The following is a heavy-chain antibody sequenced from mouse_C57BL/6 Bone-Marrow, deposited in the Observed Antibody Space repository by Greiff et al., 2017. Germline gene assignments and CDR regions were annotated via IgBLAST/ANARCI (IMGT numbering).Heavy chain of an antibody. CDR1: GFTFSDYY. D-gene: IGHD2-2*01. CDR3: ARDGGLRRAMDY. V-gene: IGHV5-16*01. J-gene: IGHJ4*01. Sequence: EVMLVESEGGLVQPGSSMKLSCTASGFTFSDYYMAWVRQVPEKGLEWVANINYDGSSTYYLDSLQSRFIISRDNAKNILYLQMSSLKSEDTATYYCARDGGLRRAMDYWGQGTSVTVSS. CDR2: INYDGSST.